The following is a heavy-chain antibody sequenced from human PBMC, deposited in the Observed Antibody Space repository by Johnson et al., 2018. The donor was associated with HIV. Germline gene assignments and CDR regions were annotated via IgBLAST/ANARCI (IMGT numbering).Heavy chain of an antibody. CDR3: ARVSLGRHAFDI. J-gene: IGHJ3*02. CDR1: GFTFSTSG. CDR2: IWYDGSNK. V-gene: IGHV3-33*01. D-gene: IGHD1-26*01. Sequence: QVQLVESGGGVVQPGRSLRLSCAASGFTFSTSGMHWVRQAPGKGLEWVAVIWYDGSNKYYADSVQGRFIISRDNSKNTLYLQMNSLRAEDTAVYYCARVSLGRHAFDIWGQGTMVTVSS.